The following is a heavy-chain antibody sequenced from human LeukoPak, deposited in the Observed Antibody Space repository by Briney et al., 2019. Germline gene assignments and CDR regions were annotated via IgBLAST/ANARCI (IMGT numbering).Heavy chain of an antibody. D-gene: IGHD6-19*01. CDR2: IHYSGTT. Sequence: SETLSLTCTVSGGSISRYYWSWIRQPPGKGLEWIGYIHYSGTTNYNPSLKSRVTISVDTSKNQFSLKLSSVTAADTAVYYCAGGGQWLAFDYWGQGTLVTVSS. J-gene: IGHJ4*02. CDR3: AGGGQWLAFDY. V-gene: IGHV4-59*01. CDR1: GGSISRYY.